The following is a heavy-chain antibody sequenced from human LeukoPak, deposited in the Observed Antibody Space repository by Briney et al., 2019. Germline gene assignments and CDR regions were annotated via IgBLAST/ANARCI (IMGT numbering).Heavy chain of an antibody. V-gene: IGHV3-7*05. CDR3: AREGREGYNYPALDF. D-gene: IGHD5-24*01. Sequence: GGSLRLSYVASGFSFGSYWMAWVRQAPGKGLEWVANMKHDGIEKYHVDSVKGRFTISRDNTKNSLYLHMSSLRVEDTAVYYCAREGREGYNYPALDFWGQGILVTVSS. CDR2: MKHDGIEK. CDR1: GFSFGSYW. J-gene: IGHJ4*02.